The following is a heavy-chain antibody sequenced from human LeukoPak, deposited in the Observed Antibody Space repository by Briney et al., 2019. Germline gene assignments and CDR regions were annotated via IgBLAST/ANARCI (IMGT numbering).Heavy chain of an antibody. J-gene: IGHJ4*02. CDR2: INPNSGGT. D-gene: IGHD6-13*01. CDR3: ARDPHSTNPRYRTSWAAGN. Sequence: ASVKVSCKASGYTFAGYHIHWVRQAPGQGLEWMGSINPNSGGTNYVRKFQGRVTMTRDTSINTAYMEVSRLRSDDTAVYYCARDPHSTNPRYRTSWAAGNWGQGTLVTVSS. CDR1: GYTFAGYH. V-gene: IGHV1-2*02.